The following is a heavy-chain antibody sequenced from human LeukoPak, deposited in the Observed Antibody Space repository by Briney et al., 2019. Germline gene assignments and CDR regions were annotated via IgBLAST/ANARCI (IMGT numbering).Heavy chain of an antibody. D-gene: IGHD4-17*01. J-gene: IGHJ4*02. CDR3: ARDDYADFFFDS. CDR1: GGSIMSSL. Sequence: PSETLSLPCTVPGGSIMSSLWSWTRQPPGKGLEWIGNIYYSGSTNYNPSLKRRVTISVDTSKNQFSLRLSSVTAADTAVYYCARDDYADFFFDSWGQGTLVTVSS. V-gene: IGHV4-59*01. CDR2: IYYSGST.